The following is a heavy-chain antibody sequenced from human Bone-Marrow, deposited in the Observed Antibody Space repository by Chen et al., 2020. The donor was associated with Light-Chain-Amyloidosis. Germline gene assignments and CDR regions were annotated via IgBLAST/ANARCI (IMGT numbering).Heavy chain of an antibody. J-gene: IGHJ4*02. Sequence: QVQLVESGGGVVQPGKSLRLSCAASGFDFSRFGMHWVRQAPGKGLEWLTSTWHDGTYTYYGDSVRGRFTISRDNSKNTLYLQMNSLRAEDTALYYCARALDSTGYLIDYWGQGTLVTVSS. CDR2: TWHDGTYT. D-gene: IGHD3-22*01. CDR1: GFDFSRFG. CDR3: ARALDSTGYLIDY. V-gene: IGHV3-33*01.